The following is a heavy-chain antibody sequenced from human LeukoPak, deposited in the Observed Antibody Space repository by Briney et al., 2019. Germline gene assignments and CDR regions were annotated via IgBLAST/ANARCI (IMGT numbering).Heavy chain of an antibody. CDR3: AAHCSGGSCYRYNWFDP. V-gene: IGHV4-59*01. CDR2: IYYSGST. D-gene: IGHD2-15*01. J-gene: IGHJ5*02. Sequence: SETLSLTCTVSGGSISSYYWSWIRQPPGKGLERIGYIYYSGSTNYNPSLKSRVTISVDTSKNQFSLKLSSVTAADTAVYYCAAHCSGGSCYRYNWFDPWGQGTLVTVSS. CDR1: GGSISSYY.